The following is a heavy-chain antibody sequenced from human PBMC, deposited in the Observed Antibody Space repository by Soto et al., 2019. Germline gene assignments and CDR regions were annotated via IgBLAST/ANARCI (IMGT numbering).Heavy chain of an antibody. Sequence: QVTLKESGPVLVKPTETLTLTCTLSGFSLSDANLGVSWIRQSPGKALEWLAHILSNDEKVYSTSLESRLSISKDTSESQVVLTMTNMAPVDTGTYYCARIRGRCSGGHCYFYYYGMDVWGQGTTVTVAS. CDR1: GFSLSDANLG. CDR2: ILSNDEK. J-gene: IGHJ6*02. D-gene: IGHD2-15*01. V-gene: IGHV2-26*01. CDR3: ARIRGRCSGGHCYFYYYGMDV.